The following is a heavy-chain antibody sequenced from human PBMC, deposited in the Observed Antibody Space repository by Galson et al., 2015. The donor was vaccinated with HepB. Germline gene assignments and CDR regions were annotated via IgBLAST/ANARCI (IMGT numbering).Heavy chain of an antibody. Sequence: SLRLSCADSGLTFSDDYMSWIRQAPGKGLEWISYISSSGRTIFYADSVKGRFTISRDNAKNSLYLQMNSLRAEDTAVYYCARRAYDAFDIWGQGTMVTVSS. V-gene: IGHV3-11*01. J-gene: IGHJ3*02. CDR2: ISSSGRTI. CDR3: ARRAYDAFDI. CDR1: GLTFSDDY.